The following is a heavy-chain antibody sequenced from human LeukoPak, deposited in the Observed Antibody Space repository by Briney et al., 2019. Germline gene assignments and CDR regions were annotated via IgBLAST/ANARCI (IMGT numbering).Heavy chain of an antibody. Sequence: PGGSLRLSCAASGFTFSSYSMNWVRQAPGKGLEWVSSISSSSSYIYYADSVKGRFTISRDNAKNSLYLQMNSLRAEDTAVYYCARAMRYSSGWPTGLFDYWGQGTLVTVSS. D-gene: IGHD6-19*01. CDR1: GFTFSSYS. J-gene: IGHJ4*02. CDR3: ARAMRYSSGWPTGLFDY. CDR2: ISSSSSYI. V-gene: IGHV3-21*01.